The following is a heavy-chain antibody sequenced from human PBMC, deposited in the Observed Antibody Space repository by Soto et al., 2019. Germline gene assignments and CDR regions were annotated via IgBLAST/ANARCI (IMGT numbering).Heavy chain of an antibody. CDR3: AKDGSHYYDSSGYFDWGYYFDS. D-gene: IGHD3-22*01. Sequence: GGSLRLSCAASRFTFSSYGMHWVRQAPGKGLEWVAVISYDGSNEYYADSVKGRFTISRDNSKNTLYLQMNSLRPEDTALYYCAKDGSHYYDSSGYFDWGYYFDSWGQGTLVTVSS. CDR2: ISYDGSNE. J-gene: IGHJ4*02. CDR1: RFTFSSYG. V-gene: IGHV3-30*18.